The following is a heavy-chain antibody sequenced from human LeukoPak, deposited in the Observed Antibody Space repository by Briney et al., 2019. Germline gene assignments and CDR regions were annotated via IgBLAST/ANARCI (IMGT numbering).Heavy chain of an antibody. Sequence: SETLSLTCTVSGGSISSYYWSWIRQPPGRGLEWIGYIYYSGRTSYNPSLKSRVTISVDTSKNQFSLKLSSVTAADTAVYYCARSPRRVTATIYFDYWGQGTLVTASS. CDR2: IYYSGRT. CDR1: GGSISSYY. D-gene: IGHD2-21*02. V-gene: IGHV4-59*08. CDR3: ARSPRRVTATIYFDY. J-gene: IGHJ4*02.